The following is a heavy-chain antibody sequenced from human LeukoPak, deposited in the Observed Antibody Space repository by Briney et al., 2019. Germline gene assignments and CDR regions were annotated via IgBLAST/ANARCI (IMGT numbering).Heavy chain of an antibody. J-gene: IGHJ6*03. V-gene: IGHV1-8*01. D-gene: IGHD2-2*01. CDR1: GYTFTSYD. Sequence: ASVKVSCKASGYTFTSYDINWVRQATGQGLEWMGWMNPNSGNTGYAQKFQGRVTMTRNTSISTAYMELSSLRSEDTAVYYCARANYCSSPSCYYYYYYYMDVWGKGTTVTVSS. CDR3: ARANYCSSPSCYYYYYYYMDV. CDR2: MNPNSGNT.